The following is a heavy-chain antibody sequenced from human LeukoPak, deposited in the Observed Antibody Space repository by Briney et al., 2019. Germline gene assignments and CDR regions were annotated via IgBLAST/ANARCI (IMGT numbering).Heavy chain of an antibody. CDR3: ARDWDSSSWGALDY. Sequence: GSVKDSCKASGYTCIGYYMHGGRQPIGQGREWMGRINPNSGGTNYAQKFQGKVTMTRDTSISTAYMELSRLRADDTAVYYCARDWDSSSWGALDYWGQGTLVTVSS. V-gene: IGHV1-2*02. D-gene: IGHD6-13*01. CDR1: GYTCIGYY. J-gene: IGHJ4*02. CDR2: INPNSGGT.